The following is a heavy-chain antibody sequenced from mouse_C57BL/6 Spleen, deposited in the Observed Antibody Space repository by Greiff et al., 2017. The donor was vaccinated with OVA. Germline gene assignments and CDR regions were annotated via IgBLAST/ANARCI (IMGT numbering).Heavy chain of an antibody. CDR1: GYTFTSYW. CDR2: IDPSDSYT. J-gene: IGHJ4*01. V-gene: IGHV1-69*01. CDR3: ARYYNAMDY. Sequence: QVQLQQPGAELVMPGASVKLSCKASGYTFTSYWMHWVKQRPGQGLEWIGEIDPSDSYTNYNQKFKGKSTLTVDKSSSTAYMQLSSLTSEDSAVYYCARYYNAMDYWGQGTSDTVSS.